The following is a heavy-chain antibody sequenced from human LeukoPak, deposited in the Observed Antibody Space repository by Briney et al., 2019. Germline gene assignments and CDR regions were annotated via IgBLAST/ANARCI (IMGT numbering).Heavy chain of an antibody. Sequence: SETLSLTCAVYGGSFSGYYWSWIRQPPGKGLEWIGEINHSGSTNYNPSLKSRVTISVDTSKNQFSLKLSSVTAADTAVYYCARVASNGSSSWFDYWGQGTLVTVSS. CDR1: GGSFSGYY. D-gene: IGHD6-13*01. V-gene: IGHV4-34*01. CDR3: ARVASNGSSSWFDY. J-gene: IGHJ4*02. CDR2: INHSGST.